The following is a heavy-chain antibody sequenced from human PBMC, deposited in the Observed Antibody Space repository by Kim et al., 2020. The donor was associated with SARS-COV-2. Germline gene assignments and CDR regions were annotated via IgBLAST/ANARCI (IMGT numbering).Heavy chain of an antibody. CDR3: ARAGYSSGWSGMRGTFDAFDI. CDR2: INHSGST. V-gene: IGHV4-34*01. D-gene: IGHD6-19*01. CDR1: GGSFSGYY. Sequence: SETLSLTCAVYGGSFSGYYWSWIRQPPGKGLEWIGEINHSGSTNYNPSLKSRVTISVDTSKNQFSLKLSSVTAADTAVYYCARAGYSSGWSGMRGTFDAFDIWGQGTMVTVSS. J-gene: IGHJ3*02.